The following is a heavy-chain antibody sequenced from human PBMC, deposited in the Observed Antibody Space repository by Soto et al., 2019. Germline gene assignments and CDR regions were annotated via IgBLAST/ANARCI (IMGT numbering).Heavy chain of an antibody. CDR1: GFTFSSYG. D-gene: IGHD3-3*01. V-gene: IGHV3-30*18. Sequence: PGGSLRLSCAASGFTFSSYGMHWVRQAPGKGLEWVAVISYDGSNKYYVDSVKGRFTISIDNSKKTLYLQMNSLIAEDTAVYYCAKCGWSGSGYTPLWFYYGMDXWGQGTTVTVS. J-gene: IGHJ6*02. CDR2: ISYDGSNK. CDR3: AKCGWSGSGYTPLWFYYGMDX.